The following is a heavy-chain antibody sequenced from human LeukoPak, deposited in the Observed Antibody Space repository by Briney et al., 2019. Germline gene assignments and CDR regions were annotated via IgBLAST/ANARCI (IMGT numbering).Heavy chain of an antibody. CDR2: INPSVGTT. J-gene: IGHJ4*02. V-gene: IGHV1-46*01. D-gene: IGHD3-10*01. Sequence: ASVKVSCKGSGYTFTNYYIHWVRQAPGQGLEWMGTINPSVGTTRSAKGRASLTRDTSTSTVYMALSTLRSEDTAVYYCARSVFPYYSGSGSPYNVDVRQNSYFDFWGQGTLVTVSS. CDR1: GYTFTNYY. CDR3: ARSVFPYYSGSGSPYNVDVRQNSYFDF.